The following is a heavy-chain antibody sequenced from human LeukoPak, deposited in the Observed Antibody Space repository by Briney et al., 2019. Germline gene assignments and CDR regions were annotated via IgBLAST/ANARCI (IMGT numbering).Heavy chain of an antibody. CDR3: ARNVTGGSSGYWRFDY. CDR2: IYYSGST. D-gene: IGHD3-22*01. J-gene: IGHJ4*02. CDR1: GGSISSSNYY. V-gene: IGHV4-39*01. Sequence: SETLSLTCTVTGGSISSSNYYWGWLRQPPGKGLEWLGSIYYSGSTYYKSSLKSRITISVDTSKNQFSLKLSSVTAADTAVYYCARNVTGGSSGYWRFDYWGQGTLVTVSS.